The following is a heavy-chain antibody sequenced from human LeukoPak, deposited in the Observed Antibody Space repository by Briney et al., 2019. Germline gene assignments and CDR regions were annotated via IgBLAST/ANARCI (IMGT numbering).Heavy chain of an antibody. CDR1: GYSFISYW. J-gene: IGHJ4*02. Sequence: GESLKISCKGSGYSFISYWISWVRQMPGKGLEWMGTIDPSDSYINYSPSFQGQVTISADKSISTAYLQWSSLKASDTAMYYCARQDYYDSSGVGYWGQGTLVTVSS. V-gene: IGHV5-10-1*04. CDR2: IDPSDSYI. CDR3: ARQDYYDSSGVGY. D-gene: IGHD3-22*01.